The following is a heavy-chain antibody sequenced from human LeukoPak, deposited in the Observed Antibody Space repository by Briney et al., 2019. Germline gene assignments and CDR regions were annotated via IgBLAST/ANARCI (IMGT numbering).Heavy chain of an antibody. V-gene: IGHV4-59*01. D-gene: IGHD1-26*01. Sequence: SETLSLTCTVSGGSISSYYWSWIRQPPGKGLEWIGYIYYSGSTNYNPSLKSRVTISVDTSKDQFSLKLSSVTAADTAVYYCAGEGSGSRSNAFDIWGQGTMVTVSS. J-gene: IGHJ3*02. CDR3: AGEGSGSRSNAFDI. CDR2: IYYSGST. CDR1: GGSISSYY.